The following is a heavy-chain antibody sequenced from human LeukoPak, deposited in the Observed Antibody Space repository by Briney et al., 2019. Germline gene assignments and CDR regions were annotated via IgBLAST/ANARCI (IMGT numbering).Heavy chain of an antibody. J-gene: IGHJ4*02. D-gene: IGHD6-19*01. CDR3: ARVLEQWLVIFDY. V-gene: IGHV1-2*02. CDR2: INPNSGGT. CDR1: GYTFTGYY. Sequence: ASVKVSCKASGYTFTGYYMHWVRQAPGQELEWMGWINPNSGGTNYAQKFQGRVTITRDTSISTAYMELSRLRSDDTAVYYCARVLEQWLVIFDYWGQGTLVTVSS.